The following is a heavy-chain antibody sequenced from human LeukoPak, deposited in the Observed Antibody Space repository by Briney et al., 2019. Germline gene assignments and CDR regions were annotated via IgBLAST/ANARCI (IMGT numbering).Heavy chain of an antibody. J-gene: IGHJ4*02. CDR1: GGSISGYY. Sequence: PSETLSLTCTVSGGSISGYYWSWIRQSPEKGLEWIGYIYYSGSTEYNPSLKSRVTIVVDTSKNQISLKLSSVTAADTAVYYCAGHPPRGTHETVFDSWGQGTLVTVSS. V-gene: IGHV4-59*08. CDR3: AGHPPRGTHETVFDS. CDR2: IYYSGST. D-gene: IGHD1-1*01.